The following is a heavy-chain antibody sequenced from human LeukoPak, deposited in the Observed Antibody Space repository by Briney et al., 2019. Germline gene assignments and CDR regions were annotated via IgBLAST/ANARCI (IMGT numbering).Heavy chain of an antibody. CDR1: GFTFSSYE. Sequence: GGSLRLSCEASGFTFSSYEMNWVRQAPGKGLEWVSYMSSGGTTIYYADSVKGRFTISRDNAKNSLHPQMNSLRAEDTAVYYCARGYYGMDVWGQGTTVTVSS. V-gene: IGHV3-48*03. CDR2: MSSGGTTI. J-gene: IGHJ6*02. CDR3: ARGYYGMDV.